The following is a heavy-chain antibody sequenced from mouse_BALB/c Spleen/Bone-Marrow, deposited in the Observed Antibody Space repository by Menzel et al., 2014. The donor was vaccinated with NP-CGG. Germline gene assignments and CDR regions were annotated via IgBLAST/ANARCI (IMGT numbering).Heavy chain of an antibody. CDR1: GFDFSRYW. CDR3: SRLGYYGGFAY. V-gene: IGHV4-1*02. Sequence: EVKVEESGGGLVHPGGSLKLSCAASGFDFSRYWMGWVRQAPGKGLEWIGEINPDSSTINYTPSLKDKFIISRDNAKNTLYLQMSKVRSEDTALYYCSRLGYYGGFAYWGQGTLVTVSA. D-gene: IGHD2-3*01. CDR2: INPDSSTI. J-gene: IGHJ3*01.